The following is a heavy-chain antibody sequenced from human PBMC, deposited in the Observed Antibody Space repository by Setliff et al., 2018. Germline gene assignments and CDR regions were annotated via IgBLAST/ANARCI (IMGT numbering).Heavy chain of an antibody. V-gene: IGHV5-51*01. CDR3: ARPRTSSNPDSDSSDI. D-gene: IGHD6-13*01. Sequence: GASLKISCKGSGYTFANYWIGWVRQMPGKGLEWMGIIYPGDSDTRCSPSFRGQVTISADKSISTAYLQWSSLKASDTAMYYCARPRTSSNPDSDSSDIWGQGTLVTVSS. CDR2: IYPGDSDT. CDR1: GYTFANYW. J-gene: IGHJ3*02.